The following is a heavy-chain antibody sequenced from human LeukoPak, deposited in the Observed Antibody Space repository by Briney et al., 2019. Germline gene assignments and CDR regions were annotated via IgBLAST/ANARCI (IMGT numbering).Heavy chain of an antibody. CDR2: TSSDGGST. CDR1: GFTFLSYA. CDR3: AREYFDSSGSFDY. Sequence: GGSLRLSCSASGFTFLSYAMHWVRQAPGKGLEYVSATSSDGGSTYYADSVKGRFTISRDNSKNTLYLQMNSLRVEDTAVYYCAREYFDSSGSFDYWGQGTLVTVSS. D-gene: IGHD3-22*01. J-gene: IGHJ4*02. V-gene: IGHV3-64*04.